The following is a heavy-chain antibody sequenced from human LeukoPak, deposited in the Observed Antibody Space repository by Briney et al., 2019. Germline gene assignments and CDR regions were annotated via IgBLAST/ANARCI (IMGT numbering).Heavy chain of an antibody. CDR1: GFTFDDYA. V-gene: IGHV3-9*01. D-gene: IGHD5-24*01. Sequence: AGGSLRLSCAASGFTFDDYAMHWVRQAPGRGLEWVSGINWKTGNGIYADSVKGRFTISRDNAKNSLYLQMSSLRAEDTALYYCTRRAARWQFDLWGRGTLLTVSS. CDR2: INWKTGNG. J-gene: IGHJ2*01. CDR3: TRRAARWQFDL.